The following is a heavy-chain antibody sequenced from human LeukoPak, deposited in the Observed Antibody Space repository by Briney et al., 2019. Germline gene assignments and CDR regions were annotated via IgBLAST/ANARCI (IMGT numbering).Heavy chain of an antibody. J-gene: IGHJ4*02. D-gene: IGHD4-23*01. CDR3: ARGDNSIASFDY. V-gene: IGHV4-59*12. CDR2: IYNSGST. Sequence: SETLSLTCTVSGGSTSGYRWTWIRQPPGKGLEWIGYIYNSGSTTYNPSLKSRVTTSVDTSKNQFSLNLNSVTAADTAVYYCARGDNSIASFDYWGQGTLVTVSS. CDR1: GGSTSGYR.